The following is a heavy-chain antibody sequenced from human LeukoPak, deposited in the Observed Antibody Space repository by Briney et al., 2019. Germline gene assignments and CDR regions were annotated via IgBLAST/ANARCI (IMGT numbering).Heavy chain of an antibody. CDR1: GFIFNTYS. J-gene: IGHJ5*02. Sequence: GGSLRLSCAASGFIFNTYSMNWVRQAPGKGLEWVSSISSSSSYIYYADSVKGRFTISRDNAKNSLYLQMNSLRAEDTAVYYCAREVFRSVDPWGQGTLVTVSS. D-gene: IGHD2-21*01. V-gene: IGHV3-21*01. CDR3: AREVFRSVDP. CDR2: ISSSSSYI.